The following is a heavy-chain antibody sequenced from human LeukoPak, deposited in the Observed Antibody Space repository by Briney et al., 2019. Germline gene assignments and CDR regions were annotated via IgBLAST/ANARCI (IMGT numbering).Heavy chain of an antibody. J-gene: IGHJ4*02. V-gene: IGHV1-18*01. CDR3: ARDGGSDLFDY. Sequence: VGWISAYNGNPNYAQNLQGRVTVTTDTSTSTAYMELRSLRSDDTAVYYCARDGGSDLFDYWGQGTLVTVSS. CDR2: ISAYNGNP. D-gene: IGHD4-23*01.